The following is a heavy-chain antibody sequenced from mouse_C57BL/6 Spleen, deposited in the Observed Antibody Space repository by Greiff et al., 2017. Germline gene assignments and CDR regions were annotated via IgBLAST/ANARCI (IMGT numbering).Heavy chain of an antibody. Sequence: VQLQQPGAELVKPGASVKLSCKASGYTFTSYWMHWVKQRPGQGLEWIGDIYPGSGSTNYNEKFKSKATLTVATSSSTAYMQLSSLTSEDAAVYYGARKGIVVPYWYFDVWGTGTTVTVYS. CDR2: IYPGSGST. D-gene: IGHD1-1*01. CDR3: ARKGIVVPYWYFDV. V-gene: IGHV1-55*01. J-gene: IGHJ1*03. CDR1: GYTFTSYW.